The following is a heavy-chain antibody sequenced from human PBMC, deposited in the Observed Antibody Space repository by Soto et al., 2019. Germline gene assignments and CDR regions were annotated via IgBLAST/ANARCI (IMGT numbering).Heavy chain of an antibody. V-gene: IGHV3-74*01. CDR3: ARRGQEGPGLAH. CDR1: GFTFSSYW. Sequence: EVQLVESGGNLVQPGGSLRLSCAASGFTFSSYWMHWVRQGSGKGLVWLSGINTDGSSTSYVDSVKGRFTISRDNAKNTLYLQMNSLSVEDTAMYYCARRGQEGPGLAHWGQGTLVTVSS. CDR2: INTDGSST. J-gene: IGHJ5*02.